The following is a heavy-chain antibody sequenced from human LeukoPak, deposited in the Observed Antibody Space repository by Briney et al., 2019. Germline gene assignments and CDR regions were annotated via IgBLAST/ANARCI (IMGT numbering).Heavy chain of an antibody. Sequence: SWIRQHPGKGLEWIGYIYYSGSTYYNPSLKSRVTISVDTSKNQFSLKLSSVTAADTAVYYCATTRGYSYGYCFDYWGQGTLVTVSS. CDR3: ATTRGYSYGYCFDY. J-gene: IGHJ4*02. V-gene: IGHV4-31*02. CDR2: IYYSGST. D-gene: IGHD5-18*01.